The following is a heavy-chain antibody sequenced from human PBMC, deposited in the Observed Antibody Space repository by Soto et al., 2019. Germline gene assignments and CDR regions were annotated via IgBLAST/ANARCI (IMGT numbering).Heavy chain of an antibody. V-gene: IGHV3-23*01. Sequence: DVQLLESGGGLVQPGGSLRLSCAASGFTFSSYAMSWVRQAPGKGLEWVSSIPGSGGSTYYADSVKGRFTISRDNSKNTLYLQMNXXXXXXXXXXXXXXXXXXXXXXTCFDSWGQGTLVTVX. CDR3: XXXXXXXXXXTCFDS. CDR1: GFTFSSYA. CDR2: IPGSGGST. J-gene: IGHJ5*01.